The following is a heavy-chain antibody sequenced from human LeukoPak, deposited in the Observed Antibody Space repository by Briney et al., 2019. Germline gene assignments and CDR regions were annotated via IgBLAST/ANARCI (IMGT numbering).Heavy chain of an antibody. V-gene: IGHV4-34*01. CDR2: INHSGST. J-gene: IGHJ4*02. D-gene: IGHD3-9*01. CDR3: ARGSRTIFWRSDSFDY. Sequence: PSETLSLTCAVYGGSFSGYYWSWIRQPPGKGLEWIGEINHSGSTNYNPSLKSRVTISVDTSKNQFSLKLSSVTAADTAVYYCARGSRTIFWRSDSFDYWGQGTLVTVSS. CDR1: GGSFSGYY.